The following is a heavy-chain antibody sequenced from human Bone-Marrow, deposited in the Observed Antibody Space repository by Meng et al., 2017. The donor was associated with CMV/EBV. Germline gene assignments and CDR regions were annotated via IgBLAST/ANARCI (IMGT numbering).Heavy chain of an antibody. J-gene: IGHJ4*02. CDR2: ISSSSDYI. V-gene: IGHV3-21*01. CDR3: ARDLQDGYNYVSY. Sequence: GGSLRLSCAASGFSFSSYSMNWVRQAAGKGLEWVSSISSSSDYIYYADSVKGRFTISRDNAKNSLYLQMNGLRAEDTAVYYCARDLQDGYNYVSYWGQGTLVTVSS. CDR1: GFSFSSYS. D-gene: IGHD5-24*01.